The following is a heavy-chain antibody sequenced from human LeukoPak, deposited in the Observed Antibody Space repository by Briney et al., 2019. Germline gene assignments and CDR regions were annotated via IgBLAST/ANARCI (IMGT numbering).Heavy chain of an antibody. CDR3: ARGENYPGSVDATRYHRRTYYYYMDV. Sequence: PGGSLRLSCAASGFTFSSYAMHWVRQAPGKGLEWVAVISYDGSNKYYADSVKGRFTISRDNSKNTLYLQMNSLRAEDTAVYYCARGENYPGSVDATRYHRRTYYYYMDVWGKGTTVTVSS. J-gene: IGHJ6*03. CDR1: GFTFSSYA. CDR2: ISYDGSNK. D-gene: IGHD1-14*01. V-gene: IGHV3-30*01.